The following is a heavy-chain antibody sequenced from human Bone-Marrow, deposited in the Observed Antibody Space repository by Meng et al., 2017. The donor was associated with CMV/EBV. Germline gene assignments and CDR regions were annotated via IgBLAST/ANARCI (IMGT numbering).Heavy chain of an antibody. V-gene: IGHV1-69*05. CDR1: GGTFSSYA. CDR3: ARVSRAYYDFWSGRYYYYGMDV. CDR2: IIPIFGTA. J-gene: IGHJ6*02. Sequence: SVKVSCKASGGTFSSYAISWVRQAPGQGLEWMGGIIPIFGTANYAQKFQGRVTITTDESTSTAYMELSSLRSEDTAVYYCARVSRAYYDFWSGRYYYYGMDVWGQGTTVTVSS. D-gene: IGHD3-3*01.